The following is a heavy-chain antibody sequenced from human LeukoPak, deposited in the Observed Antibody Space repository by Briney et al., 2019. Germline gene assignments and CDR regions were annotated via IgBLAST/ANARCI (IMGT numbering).Heavy chain of an antibody. D-gene: IGHD6-6*01. CDR1: GGSFSGYY. CDR3: ARAKAARPLGEFDY. V-gene: IGHV4-34*01. Sequence: SETLSLTCAVYGGSFSGYYWSWIRQPPGKGLEWIGEINHSGSTNYNPSLKSRVTISVDTSKNQFSLKLSSVTAADTAVYYCARAKAARPLGEFDYWGQGTLVTVSS. J-gene: IGHJ4*02. CDR2: INHSGST.